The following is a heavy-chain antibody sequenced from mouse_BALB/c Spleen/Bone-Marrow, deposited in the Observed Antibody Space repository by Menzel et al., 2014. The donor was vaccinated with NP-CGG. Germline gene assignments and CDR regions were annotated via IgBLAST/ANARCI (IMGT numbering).Heavy chain of an antibody. V-gene: IGHV1-7*01. Sequence: QVKLKQPGAELAKPGASVKMSCKASGYTFTNYWMHWVKQRPGQGLEWIGYINPSTGYTEYNQKFKDKATLTADKSSSTAYMQLSSLTSEDSAVYYCAKIYYYGRDYWGQGTTLTVSS. CDR2: INPSTGYT. CDR3: AKIYYYGRDY. D-gene: IGHD1-1*01. J-gene: IGHJ2*01. CDR1: GYTFTNYW.